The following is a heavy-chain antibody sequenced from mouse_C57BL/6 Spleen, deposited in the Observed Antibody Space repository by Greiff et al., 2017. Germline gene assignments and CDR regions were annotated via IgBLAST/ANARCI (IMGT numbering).Heavy chain of an antibody. CDR2: ISSGSSTI. CDR1: GFTFSGYG. V-gene: IGHV5-17*01. D-gene: IGHD2-4*01. CDR3: ARKICYDYDGALDY. Sequence: EVMLVESGGGLVKPGGSLKLSCAASGFTFSGYGMHWVRQAPEKGLEWVAYISSGSSTIYYADTVKGRFTISRDNAKNTLFLQMTSLRSEDTAMYYCARKICYDYDGALDYWGQGTSVTVSS. J-gene: IGHJ4*01.